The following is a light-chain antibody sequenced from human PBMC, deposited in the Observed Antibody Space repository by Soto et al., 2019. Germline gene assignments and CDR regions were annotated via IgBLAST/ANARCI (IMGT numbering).Light chain of an antibody. V-gene: IGKV1-5*01. CDR1: ENIFKY. Sequence: DIQMIQSPATLSASVGDRITITCRASENIFKYVAWYQQTSGSAPNLLIYVASDLESGVPSRFSGSGSGTEFSLTIDNLQPNDSATYYCQHYNTRSIAFGGGTKVDVK. CDR3: QHYNTRSIA. CDR2: VAS. J-gene: IGKJ4*01.